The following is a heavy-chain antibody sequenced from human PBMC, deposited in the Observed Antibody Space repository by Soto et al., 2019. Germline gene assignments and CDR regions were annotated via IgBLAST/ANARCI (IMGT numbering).Heavy chain of an antibody. D-gene: IGHD2-15*01. J-gene: IGHJ6*03. CDR1: GFTFSNYW. V-gene: IGHV3-74*01. Sequence: EVKLVESGGGLVQPGGSLRLSCAASGFTFSNYWMYWVRQAPGQGLVWVSHINSDGSVSRYADSVKGRLTISRDNVKKALYLQMNSLRVEDTAVYYCARGDCVGGSCYSLAGYFYYYMDVWRKGTTVTVFS. CDR2: INSDGSVS. CDR3: ARGDCVGGSCYSLAGYFYYYMDV.